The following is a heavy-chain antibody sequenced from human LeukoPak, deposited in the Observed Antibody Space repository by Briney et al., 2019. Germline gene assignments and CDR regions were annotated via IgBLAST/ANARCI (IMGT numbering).Heavy chain of an antibody. Sequence: GGSLRLSCAASGFTVSSNYMGWVRQAPGRGLDWVSVIYSGGTAYYVDSVKGRFTISRDSSKNILHLQMDSLTVDDTALYYCARGSSLAAVARGFDYWGQGTLVTVSS. CDR3: ARGSSLAAVARGFDY. CDR1: GFTVSSNY. V-gene: IGHV3-66*02. J-gene: IGHJ4*02. CDR2: IYSGGTA. D-gene: IGHD6-19*01.